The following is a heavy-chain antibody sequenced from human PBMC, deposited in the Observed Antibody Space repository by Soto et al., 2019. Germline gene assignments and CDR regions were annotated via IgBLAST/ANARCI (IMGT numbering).Heavy chain of an antibody. CDR3: AKGGLWVQYGMDV. D-gene: IGHD2-21*01. J-gene: IGHJ6*02. CDR2: ISPSGGIT. Sequence: EVQLLESGGALAQPGGSLRLSCAASGSTFSAFCMNWVRQAPGKGVESVSAISPSGGITYYADYVKGRFTISTENSKNTLYLKMNSPTGDDTAVYYCAKGGLWVQYGMDVWGQGTTVIVSS. CDR1: GSTFSAFC. V-gene: IGHV3-23*01.